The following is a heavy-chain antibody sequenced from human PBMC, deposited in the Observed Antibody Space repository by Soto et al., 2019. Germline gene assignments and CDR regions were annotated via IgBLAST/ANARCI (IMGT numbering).Heavy chain of an antibody. J-gene: IGHJ4*02. D-gene: IGHD4-17*01. CDR1: GYTFTSYG. Sequence: VQLVQSGAEVKKPGASVKVSCKSSGYTFTSYGISWVRQAPGKGLEWMGWISAYSGNTNYAQKLPGRVTMTTGTPTRGAYVELRGLRSDDTAVHYCLRRRADEGPYFYCWGQGTLVIVSS. V-gene: IGHV1-18*04. CDR2: ISAYSGNT. CDR3: LRRRADEGPYFYC.